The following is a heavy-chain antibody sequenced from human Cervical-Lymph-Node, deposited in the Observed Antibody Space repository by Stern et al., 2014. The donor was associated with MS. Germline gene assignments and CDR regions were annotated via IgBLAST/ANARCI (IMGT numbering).Heavy chain of an antibody. CDR2: ISGSGDST. V-gene: IGHV3-23*04. CDR3: AKEGILVASFDY. Sequence: EVQLVESGGSLVQPGGSLRLSCAASGFTFSSYAMNWVRQAPGKGLEWVSAISGSGDSTYYADSVKGRFTISRKNSKNTPYLTTNSLRADDTAVYYCAKEGILVASFDYWGQGTLVTVSS. J-gene: IGHJ4*02. D-gene: IGHD6-19*01. CDR1: GFTFSSYA.